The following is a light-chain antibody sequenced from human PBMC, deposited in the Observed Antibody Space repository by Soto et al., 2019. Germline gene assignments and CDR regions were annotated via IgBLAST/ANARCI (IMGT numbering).Light chain of an antibody. CDR3: SSYAGSNNSVV. CDR2: EVS. CDR1: SSDVGGYNY. V-gene: IGLV2-8*01. J-gene: IGLJ1*01. Sequence: QSALTQPPSASGSPGQSVTISCTGTSSDVGGYNYVSWYQQHPGKAPKLMIYEVSKRPSGVPDRFSGSKSGNTASLTVSGHQAEDEADYYCSSYAGSNNSVVFGTGTKVTVL.